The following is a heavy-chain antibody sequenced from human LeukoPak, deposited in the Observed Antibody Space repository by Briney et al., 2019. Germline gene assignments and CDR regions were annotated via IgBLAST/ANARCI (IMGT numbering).Heavy chain of an antibody. J-gene: IGHJ4*02. CDR1: GGSITNYY. Sequence: PSETLSLTCTVSGGSITNYYWSWIRQPPGKGLEWIGFNSGTTNYNPSLKSRVTISVDTSRNHFSLNLRSVTAADTAVYYCARVVTSGYYMLDDWGQGTLVTVSS. D-gene: IGHD3-3*01. CDR2: NSGTT. V-gene: IGHV4-59*08. CDR3: ARVVTSGYYMLDD.